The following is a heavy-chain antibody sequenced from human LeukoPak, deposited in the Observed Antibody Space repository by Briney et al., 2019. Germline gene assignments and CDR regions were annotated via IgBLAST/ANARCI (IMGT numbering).Heavy chain of an antibody. CDR1: GYTFTGYY. CDR2: INPNSGGT. Sequence: ASVKVSCKASGYTFTGYYMHWVRQAPGQGLEWMGWINPNSGGTNYAQKFQGRVTMTRDTPISTAYMELSRLRSDDTAVYYCARACFLNGFWNDYYTCYMDVWGKGTTATVSS. V-gene: IGHV1-2*02. D-gene: IGHD3-3*01. J-gene: IGHJ6*03. CDR3: ARACFLNGFWNDYYTCYMDV.